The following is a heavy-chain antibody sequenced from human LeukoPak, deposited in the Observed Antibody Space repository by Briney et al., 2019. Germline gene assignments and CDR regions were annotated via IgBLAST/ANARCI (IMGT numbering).Heavy chain of an antibody. V-gene: IGHV4-4*07. CDR2: IYTSGST. J-gene: IGHJ4*02. CDR3: ARDVDYGSGSYFDY. CDR1: GGSFSGYY. Sequence: SETLSLTCAVYGGSFSGYYWSWIRQPAGKGLEWIGRIYTSGSTNYNPSLKSRVTISVDTSKNQFSLKLSSVTAADTAVYYCARDVDYGSGSYFDYWGQGTLVTVSS. D-gene: IGHD3-10*01.